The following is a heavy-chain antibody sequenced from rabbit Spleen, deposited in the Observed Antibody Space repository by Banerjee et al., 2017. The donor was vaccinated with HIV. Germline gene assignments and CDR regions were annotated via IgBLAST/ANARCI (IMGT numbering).Heavy chain of an antibody. V-gene: IGHV1S7*01. CDR3: ARHAGYAGYGYSTLDL. CDR2: IDPVFGNT. J-gene: IGHJ4*01. CDR1: GFDFSIYY. Sequence: QLEESGGGLVQPGGSLKLSCKVSGFDFSIYYMTWVRQAPGKGLEWTGYIDPVFGNTYYASWVNGRFTISSDNAQNTVDLQMNSLTAADTATYFCARHAGYAGYGYSTLDLWGPGTLVTVS. D-gene: IGHD8-1*01.